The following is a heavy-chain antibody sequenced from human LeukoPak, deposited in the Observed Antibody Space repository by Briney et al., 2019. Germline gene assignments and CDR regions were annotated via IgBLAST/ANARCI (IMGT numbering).Heavy chain of an antibody. CDR2: ISSSSSYT. D-gene: IGHD5-12*01. V-gene: IGHV3-11*05. CDR3: ARVATIGYREYFDY. CDR1: GFTFSDYY. Sequence: GGSLRLSCAASGFTFSDYYMSWIRQAPGKGLEWDSYISSSSSYTNYADSVKGRFTISRDNAKNSLYLQMNSLRAEDTAVYYCARVATIGYREYFDYWGQGTLVTVSS. J-gene: IGHJ4*02.